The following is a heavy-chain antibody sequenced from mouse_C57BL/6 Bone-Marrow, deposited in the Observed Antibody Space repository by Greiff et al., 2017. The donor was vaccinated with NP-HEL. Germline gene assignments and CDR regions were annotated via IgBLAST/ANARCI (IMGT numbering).Heavy chain of an antibody. Sequence: VQLQQSGTVLARPGASVKMSCKTSGYTFTSYWMHWVKQRPGQGLEWIGAIYPGNSDTSYNQKFKGKAKLTAVTSASTAYMELSSLTNEDSAVYYCTGGTTVVRYFEVWGTGTTVTVSS. V-gene: IGHV1-5*01. J-gene: IGHJ1*03. D-gene: IGHD1-1*01. CDR1: GYTFTSYW. CDR3: TGGTTVVRYFEV. CDR2: IYPGNSDT.